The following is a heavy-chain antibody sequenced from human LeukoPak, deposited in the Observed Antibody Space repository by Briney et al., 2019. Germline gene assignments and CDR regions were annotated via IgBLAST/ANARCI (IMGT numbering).Heavy chain of an antibody. J-gene: IGHJ4*02. V-gene: IGHV1-2*02. CDR1: GCTFTGYY. CDR2: IDPRTGDT. Sequence: ASVKVSCKASGCTFTGYYIHRVRQAPGQGLEWLGWIDPRTGDTNYAQNFQGRVTMTRDTSVSTAYMELSRLTSDDTAVYYCARDWELRWSQGAFDYWGQGSLVTVSS. D-gene: IGHD3-10*01. CDR3: ARDWELRWSQGAFDY.